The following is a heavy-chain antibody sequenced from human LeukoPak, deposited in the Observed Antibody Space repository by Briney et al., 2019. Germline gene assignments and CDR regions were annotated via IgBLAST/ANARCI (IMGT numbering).Heavy chain of an antibody. J-gene: IGHJ4*02. CDR1: PFPSSNFK. CDR3: ATDYGANSGGFDY. Sequence: GGSLRLSCAASPFPSSNFKMNWVRRPPGRGLGWVSYISSSGSTIHYADSVKGRFTISRDNAKNSLYLQMNSLRAEDTAVYYCATDYGANSGGFDYWGQGTLVTVSS. CDR2: ISSSGSTI. V-gene: IGHV3-48*03. D-gene: IGHD4-23*01.